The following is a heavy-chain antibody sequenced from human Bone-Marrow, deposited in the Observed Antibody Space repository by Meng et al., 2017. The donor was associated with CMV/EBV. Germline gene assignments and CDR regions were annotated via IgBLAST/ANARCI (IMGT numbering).Heavy chain of an antibody. D-gene: IGHD3-16*01. CDR3: AKDQLGGIRYYYYYGMDV. V-gene: IGHV3-64*02. Sequence: GESLKISCAASGFTFSSYGMHWVRQAPGKGLEYVSAISSNGGSTYYADSVKGRFTISRDNSKNTLYLQMNSLRAEDTAVYYCAKDQLGGIRYYYYYGMDVWGQGTTVTVSS. CDR2: ISSNGGST. CDR1: GFTFSSYG. J-gene: IGHJ6*02.